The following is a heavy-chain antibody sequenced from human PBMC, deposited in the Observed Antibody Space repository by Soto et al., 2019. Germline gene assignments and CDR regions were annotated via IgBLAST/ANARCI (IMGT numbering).Heavy chain of an antibody. CDR3: VSQGGHHWTPEG. J-gene: IGHJ4*02. D-gene: IGHD1-1*01. V-gene: IGHV3-21*01. CDR2: ISSSSSSI. CDR1: GFPFNTYY. Sequence: LRLSCAASGFPFNTYYMNWLRQAQGKGLEWVSSISSSSSSIYYADSVKGRFTISRDNAKNSLYLQMSSLRAEGTALYYCVSQGGHHWTPEGWGKGTLVTVSS.